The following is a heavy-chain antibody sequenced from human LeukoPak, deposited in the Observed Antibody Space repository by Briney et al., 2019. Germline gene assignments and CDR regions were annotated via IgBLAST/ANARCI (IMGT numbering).Heavy chain of an antibody. CDR1: GYSFTSYW. J-gene: IGHJ6*03. Sequence: GESLKISCKGSGYSFTSYWIGWVRQMPGKGLEWMGIIYPGDSDTRYSPSFQGQITISADKSISTAYLQWSSLKASDTAMYYCARQFSHYDSSGYPNYYYYYMDVWGKGTTVTVSS. V-gene: IGHV5-51*01. CDR2: IYPGDSDT. D-gene: IGHD3-22*01. CDR3: ARQFSHYDSSGYPNYYYYYMDV.